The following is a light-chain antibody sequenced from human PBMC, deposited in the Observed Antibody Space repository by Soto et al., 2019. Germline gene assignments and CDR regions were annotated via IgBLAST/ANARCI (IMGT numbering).Light chain of an antibody. CDR2: EVS. CDR1: SSDVGGYNY. V-gene: IGLV2-14*01. J-gene: IGLJ2*01. CDR3: SSYTSSSTLV. Sequence: TQPASVSGSPGQSITISCTGTSSDVGGYNYVSWYQQHPGKAPKLMIYEVSNRPSGVSNRFSGSKPGNTASLTISGLQAEDEADYYCSSYTSSSTLVFGGGTKLTVL.